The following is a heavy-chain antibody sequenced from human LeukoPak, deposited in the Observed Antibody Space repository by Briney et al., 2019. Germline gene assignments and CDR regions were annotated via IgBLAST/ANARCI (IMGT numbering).Heavy chain of an antibody. CDR2: IYTGGGR. J-gene: IGHJ6*03. CDR3: ARAGIYGDYGWFYYYYMDV. V-gene: IGHV3-53*01. Sequence: GGSLRLSCAASGFTVSSYYMNWVRQAPGKELEWVSVIYTGGGRYYADSVRGRFTISRDTSENMVFLQMNSLKTEDTAVYYCARAGIYGDYGWFYYYYMDVWGKGTTVTVSS. CDR1: GFTVSSYY. D-gene: IGHD4-17*01.